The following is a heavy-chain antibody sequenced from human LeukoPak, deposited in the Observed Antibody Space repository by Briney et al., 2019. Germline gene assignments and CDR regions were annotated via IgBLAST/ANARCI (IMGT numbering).Heavy chain of an antibody. CDR2: ISAGGAT. Sequence: SETLSLTCTVSNGSINSGTFYWSWIRQSAGKGLEWIGRISAGGATNYNPSLETRFTMSVDTSKNQFSLKLSSVTAADTAVYYCASSHMLQYCTRSTCGRDFDYWGQGTLVTVSS. CDR3: ASSHMLQYCTRSTCGRDFDY. J-gene: IGHJ4*02. V-gene: IGHV4-61*02. CDR1: NGSINSGTFY. D-gene: IGHD2-8*01.